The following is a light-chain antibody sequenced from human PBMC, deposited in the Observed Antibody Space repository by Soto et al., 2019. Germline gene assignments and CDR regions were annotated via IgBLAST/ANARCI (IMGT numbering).Light chain of an antibody. CDR2: DAS. J-gene: IGKJ5*01. Sequence: EVVLTQSPVTLSLSPGERATLSCRASQSVSTYLAWYQHKPGQAPRLLIYDASSRATGIPARFSGSGSGTDFTLTISSLEPEDFAVYYCQQRTKLFSFGQGTRLEI. CDR1: QSVSTY. CDR3: QQRTKLFS. V-gene: IGKV3-11*01.